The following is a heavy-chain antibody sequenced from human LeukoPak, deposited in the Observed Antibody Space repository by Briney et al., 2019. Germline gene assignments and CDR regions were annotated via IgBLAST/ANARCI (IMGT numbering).Heavy chain of an antibody. J-gene: IGHJ4*02. CDR1: GFTFSSYA. D-gene: IGHD3-22*01. Sequence: PGRSLRLSCAASGFTFSSYAMHWVRQAPGKGLEWVAVISYDGSNKYYADSVKGRFTISRDNSKNTLYLQMNSLRAEDTAVYYCARVSGSPSWCFDYWGQGTLVTVSS. V-gene: IGHV3-30-3*01. CDR3: ARVSGSPSWCFDY. CDR2: ISYDGSNK.